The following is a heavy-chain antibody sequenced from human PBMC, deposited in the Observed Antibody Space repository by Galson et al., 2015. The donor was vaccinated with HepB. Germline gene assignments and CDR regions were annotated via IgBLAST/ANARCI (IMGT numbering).Heavy chain of an antibody. CDR2: ISSDGSSA. CDR3: AKTQGYYDSSGYYPDGAFDI. V-gene: IGHV3-74*01. D-gene: IGHD3-22*01. Sequence: SLRLSCAASGFTFNSYWMHWVRQAPGKGLMWVSRISSDGSSASYADSVKGRFTISRDNAKNTLYLQMNSLRAEDTAVYYCAKTQGYYDSSGYYPDGAFDIWGQGTMVTVSS. CDR1: GFTFNSYW. J-gene: IGHJ3*02.